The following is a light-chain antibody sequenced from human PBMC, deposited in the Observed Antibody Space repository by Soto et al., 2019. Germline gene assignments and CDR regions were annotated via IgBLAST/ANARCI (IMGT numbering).Light chain of an antibody. Sequence: QSALTQPASVSGSPGQSITISCTGTGNDVGAYNYVSWYQQHPGKAPKVMIYDVSNRPLGVSNRFSGSKSGNTASLIISGLQAEDEADYYCISYTNSATYVFGSGTKVTVL. CDR3: ISYTNSATYV. J-gene: IGLJ1*01. CDR2: DVS. CDR1: GNDVGAYNY. V-gene: IGLV2-14*01.